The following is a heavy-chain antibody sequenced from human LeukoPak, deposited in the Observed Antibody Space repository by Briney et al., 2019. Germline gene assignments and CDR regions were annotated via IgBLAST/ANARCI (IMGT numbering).Heavy chain of an antibody. D-gene: IGHD4-17*01. V-gene: IGHV3-48*03. CDR2: ISSSDSTI. Sequence: GRSLRLSCAASGFIFSSYEMNWVRQAPGKGLEWVSYISSSDSTISYADSVRGRFTISRDNAENSLYLQMNSLRAEDTAVYYCARDNDYGDPDYWGQGTLVTVSS. CDR3: ARDNDYGDPDY. J-gene: IGHJ4*02. CDR1: GFIFSSYE.